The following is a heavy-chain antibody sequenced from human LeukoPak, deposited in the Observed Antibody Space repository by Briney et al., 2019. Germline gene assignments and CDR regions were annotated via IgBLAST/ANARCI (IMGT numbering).Heavy chain of an antibody. D-gene: IGHD2-2*01. V-gene: IGHV4-59*01. CDR3: VTLVPAATGWFDP. Sequence: SETLSLTCTVSGGSISSYYWSWIRQPPGKGLEWIGYIYYSGSTNYNPSLKSRVTISVDTSKNQFSLKLSSVTAADTAVYYCVTLVPAATGWFDPWGQGTLVTVSS. CDR2: IYYSGST. J-gene: IGHJ5*02. CDR1: GGSISSYY.